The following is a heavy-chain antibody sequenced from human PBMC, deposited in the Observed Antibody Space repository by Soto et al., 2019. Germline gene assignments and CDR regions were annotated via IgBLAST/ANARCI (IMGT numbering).Heavy chain of an antibody. D-gene: IGHD6-19*01. CDR1: GYTFTSYD. V-gene: IGHV1-8*01. J-gene: IGHJ4*02. CDR3: ASHIAVAEAAFDY. CDR2: MNPNSGNT. Sequence: QVQLVQSGAEVKKPGASVKVSCKASGYTFTSYDINWVRQATGQGLEWMGWMNPNSGNTGYAQKFQGRVTMTRNTSIRTAYMELSSLRSEDTAVYYCASHIAVAEAAFDYWGQGTLVTVSS.